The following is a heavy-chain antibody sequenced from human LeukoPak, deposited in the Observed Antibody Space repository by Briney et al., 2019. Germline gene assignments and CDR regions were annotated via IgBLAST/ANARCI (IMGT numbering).Heavy chain of an antibody. J-gene: IGHJ4*02. CDR3: TTDSVVFEAIVVVPADDY. Sequence: PGRSLRLSCAASGFTFSNAWMSWVRQAPGKGLEWVGRIKSKTDGGTTDYAAPVKGRFTISRDDSKNTLYLQMNSPKTEDTAVYYCTTDSVVFEAIVVVPADDYWGQGTLVTVSS. V-gene: IGHV3-15*01. CDR2: IKSKTDGGTT. D-gene: IGHD2-2*01. CDR1: GFTFSNAW.